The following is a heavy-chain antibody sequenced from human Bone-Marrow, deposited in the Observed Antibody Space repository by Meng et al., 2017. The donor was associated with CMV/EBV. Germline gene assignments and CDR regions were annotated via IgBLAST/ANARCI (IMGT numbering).Heavy chain of an antibody. CDR2: IYPGDSDT. V-gene: IGHV5-51*01. Sequence: KGSGYRFTSYWISWVRQVPGKGLEWVGIIYPGDSDTRYSPSFQGQVTISADKSISTAYLQWSSLKASDTAMYYCARGHHSSSWYYFDYWGQGTLVTVSS. CDR1: GYRFTSYW. D-gene: IGHD6-13*01. CDR3: ARGHHSSSWYYFDY. J-gene: IGHJ4*02.